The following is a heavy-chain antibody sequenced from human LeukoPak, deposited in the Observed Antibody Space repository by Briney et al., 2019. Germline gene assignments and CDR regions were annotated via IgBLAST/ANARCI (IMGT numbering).Heavy chain of an antibody. J-gene: IGHJ4*02. CDR2: ISASGGST. Sequence: GGPLRLSCAASGFTFSSYAMSWVRQAPGKGLEWVSAISASGGSTYYADSVKGRFTISRDNSKNTLYLQMNSLRAEDTAVYYCAKGLSGYCSGGSCYPNWGQGTLVTVSS. CDR3: AKGLSGYCSGGSCYPN. D-gene: IGHD2-15*01. V-gene: IGHV3-23*01. CDR1: GFTFSSYA.